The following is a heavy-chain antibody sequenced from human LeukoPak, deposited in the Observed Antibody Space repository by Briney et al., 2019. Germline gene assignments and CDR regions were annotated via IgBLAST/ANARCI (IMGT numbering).Heavy chain of an antibody. CDR1: GGSVSSGSYY. J-gene: IGHJ5*02. CDR2: INHSGST. D-gene: IGHD3-3*01. CDR3: AMPYYDFWSGRHNWFHP. Sequence: SETLSLTCTVSGGSVSSGSYYWSWIRQPPGKGLEWIGEINHSGSTNYNPSLKSRVTISVDTSKNQFSLKLSSVTAADTAVYYCAMPYYDFWSGRHNWFHPGGQGTLVTVSS. V-gene: IGHV4-39*07.